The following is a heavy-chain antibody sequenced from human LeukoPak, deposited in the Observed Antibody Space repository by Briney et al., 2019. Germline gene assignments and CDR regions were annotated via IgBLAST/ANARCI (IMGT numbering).Heavy chain of an antibody. CDR3: ARLSGLDSRGYYPYYYYYYGMDV. CDR2: SYYSGSA. J-gene: IGHJ6*02. Sequence: SETLSLTCTVSGGSISRNNRSWSWQRPGKGQEWFGYSYYSGSANYNPSLKSRVTISVNTSRNQFSLKLSSVTAADTAVYYCARLSGLDSRGYYPYYYYYYGMDVWGQGPTVTVSS. CDR1: GGSISRNN. D-gene: IGHD3-22*01. V-gene: IGHV4-59*08.